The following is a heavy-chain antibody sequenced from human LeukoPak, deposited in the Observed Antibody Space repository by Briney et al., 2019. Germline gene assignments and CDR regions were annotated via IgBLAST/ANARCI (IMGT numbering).Heavy chain of an antibody. V-gene: IGHV4-39*01. CDR1: GGSISSSSYY. J-gene: IGHJ5*02. CDR2: IYYSGST. Sequence: PSETLSLTCTVSGGSISSSSYYWGWIRQPPGKGLKWIGSIYYSGSTYYNPSLKSRVTISVDTSKNQFSLKLSSVTAVDTAVYYCARRGITGTTRWFDPWGQGTLVTVSS. D-gene: IGHD1-20*01. CDR3: ARRGITGTTRWFDP.